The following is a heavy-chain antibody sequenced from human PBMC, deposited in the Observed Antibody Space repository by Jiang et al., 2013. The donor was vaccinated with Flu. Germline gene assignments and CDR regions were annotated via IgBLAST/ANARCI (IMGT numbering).Heavy chain of an antibody. CDR3: ARSYRGVGASDRGDI. J-gene: IGHJ3*02. Sequence: GLVKPSETLSLTCTVSGGSISSYYWSWIRQPPGKGLEWIGYIYYSGSIDYNPSLKSRVTISVGTSKNQFSLKLSSVTAADTAVYYCARSYRGVGASDRGDIWGQGTMVTVSS. D-gene: IGHD1-26*01. V-gene: IGHV4-59*01. CDR1: GGSISSYY. CDR2: IYYSGSI.